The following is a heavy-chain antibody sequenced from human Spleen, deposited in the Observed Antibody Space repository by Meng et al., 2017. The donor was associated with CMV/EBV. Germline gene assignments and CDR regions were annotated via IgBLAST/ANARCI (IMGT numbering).Heavy chain of an antibody. J-gene: IGHJ4*02. CDR2: IDGSSSTI. V-gene: IGHV3-48*04. D-gene: IGHD4-17*01. Sequence: GVLKISCAASGFTFSTYTMNWVRQAPGQGLEWLSYIDGSSSTIYYADSVKGRFTISRDNAKNSLYLQMNSLRAEDTAVYYCARVKNTVYFDYWGQGTLVTVS. CDR1: GFTFSTYT. CDR3: ARVKNTVYFDY.